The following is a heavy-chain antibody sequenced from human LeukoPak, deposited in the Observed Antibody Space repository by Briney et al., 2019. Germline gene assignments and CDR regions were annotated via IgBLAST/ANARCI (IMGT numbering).Heavy chain of an antibody. Sequence: GGSLGLSCAVSGFTFSSYWMSWVGQAPGKGLEWVANIKEDGSAKDHVDSVKGRFTISRDNAKNSLSLQMNSLRAEDTAVYYCARVYSSSSGKNAFDFWGQGTLVTVSS. J-gene: IGHJ3*01. CDR3: ARVYSSSSGKNAFDF. V-gene: IGHV3-7*03. D-gene: IGHD6-6*01. CDR2: IKEDGSAK. CDR1: GFTFSSYW.